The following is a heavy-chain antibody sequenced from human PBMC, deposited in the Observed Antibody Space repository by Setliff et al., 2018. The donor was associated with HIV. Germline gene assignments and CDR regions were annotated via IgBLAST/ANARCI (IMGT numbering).Heavy chain of an antibody. J-gene: IGHJ5*02. V-gene: IGHV4-59*11. CDR2: ISHSGNT. CDR1: GDSINTHY. D-gene: IGHD1-26*01. Sequence: PSETLSLTCTVSGDSINTHYWSWIRQPPGKGLEWIGCISHSGNTNFTPSLNSRVTISLDTSKNRFSLRLTSLTAADTAIYYCARSTVGAGASFPWGRGILVTVSS. CDR3: ARSTVGAGASFP.